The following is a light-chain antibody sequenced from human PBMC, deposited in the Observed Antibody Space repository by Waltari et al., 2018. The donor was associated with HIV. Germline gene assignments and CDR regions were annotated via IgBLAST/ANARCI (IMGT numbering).Light chain of an antibody. Sequence: VMTQSPATLSVSHGERATLSCRASQNIANNLTWIQQKPGKPPRLLIFVASTRATGIPARFSVSGSGTEFTLTISSLQSEDFAVYYCQQYNKWPWTFGQGTRVEIK. J-gene: IGKJ1*01. CDR1: QNIANN. CDR2: VAS. CDR3: QQYNKWPWT. V-gene: IGKV3-15*01.